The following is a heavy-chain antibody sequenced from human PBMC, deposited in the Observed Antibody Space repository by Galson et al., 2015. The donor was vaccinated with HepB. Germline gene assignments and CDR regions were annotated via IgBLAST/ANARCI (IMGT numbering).Heavy chain of an antibody. Sequence: PALVKPTPPLTLTCTFSGFSLSTSGVGVGWIRQPPGKALEWLALIYWDDDKRYSPSLKGRLTITKDTSKNQVVLTMTNMDPVDTATYYCAHSIAAAGTNWFDPWGQGTLVTVSS. CDR1: GFSLSTSGVG. V-gene: IGHV2-5*02. D-gene: IGHD6-13*01. CDR3: AHSIAAAGTNWFDP. J-gene: IGHJ5*02. CDR2: IYWDDDK.